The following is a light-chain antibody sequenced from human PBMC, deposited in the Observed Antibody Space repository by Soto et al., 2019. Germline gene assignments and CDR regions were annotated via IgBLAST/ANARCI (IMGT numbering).Light chain of an antibody. CDR3: QQYNNWPRT. Sequence: IVMTQSPATLSVSPGERATLSCRASQSVYSNLAWYQQKPGQAPRLLIYGASTRATGIPARFSRSGSGAEFTLTISSLQSEDFAVYYCQQYNNWPRTFGQGTKVEIK. CDR2: GAS. V-gene: IGKV3-15*01. CDR1: QSVYSN. J-gene: IGKJ1*01.